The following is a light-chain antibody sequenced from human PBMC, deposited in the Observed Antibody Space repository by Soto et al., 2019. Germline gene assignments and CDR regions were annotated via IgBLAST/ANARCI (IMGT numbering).Light chain of an antibody. V-gene: IGKV3-11*01. CDR3: QQRSNWPT. CDR2: DAS. J-gene: IGKJ3*01. Sequence: ELVLTQSPATLSFSPGERATLSCWASQSVSSYLAWYQQKPGQAPRLLIYDASNRATGIPARFSGSGSGTDFTLTISSLEPEDFAVYYCQQRSNWPTFGPGTKVDIK. CDR1: QSVSSY.